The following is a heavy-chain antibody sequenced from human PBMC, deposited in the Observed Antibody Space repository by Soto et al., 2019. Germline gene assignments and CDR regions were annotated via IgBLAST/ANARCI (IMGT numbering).Heavy chain of an antibody. J-gene: IGHJ6*02. CDR1: GGSISSYY. CDR2: IYTSGST. D-gene: IGHD3-22*01. Sequence: SETLSLTCTVSGGSISSYYWSWIRQPAGKGLEWIGRIYTSGSTNYNPSLKSRVTMSVDTSKNQFSLKLSSVTAADTAVYYCARDPGSSGYYGANYYYYGMDVWGQGTTVTVSS. V-gene: IGHV4-4*07. CDR3: ARDPGSSGYYGANYYYYGMDV.